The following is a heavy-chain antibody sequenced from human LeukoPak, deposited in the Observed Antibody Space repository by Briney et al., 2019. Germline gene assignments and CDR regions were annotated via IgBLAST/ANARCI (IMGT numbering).Heavy chain of an antibody. Sequence: GASVKVSCKASGGTFSSYAISWVRQAPGQGLEWMGWINPNSGGTNYAQKFQGRVTMTRDTSITTAYMELSRLRSDDTAVYYCASHGNDDAFDIWGQGTMVTVSS. CDR2: INPNSGGT. CDR3: ASHGNDDAFDI. CDR1: GGTFSSYA. V-gene: IGHV1-2*02. J-gene: IGHJ3*02. D-gene: IGHD4-23*01.